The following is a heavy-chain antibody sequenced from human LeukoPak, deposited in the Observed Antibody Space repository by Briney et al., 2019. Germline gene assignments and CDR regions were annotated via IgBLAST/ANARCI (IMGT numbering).Heavy chain of an antibody. CDR2: IIPIFGTA. V-gene: IGHV1-69*05. J-gene: IGHJ4*02. CDR3: ARGGLRPTYYFDY. CDR1: GGTFSSYA. D-gene: IGHD5-12*01. Sequence: GASVKVSCKASGGTFSSYAISWVRQAPGQGLEWMGRIIPIFGTANYAQKFQGRVTITTDDSTSTAYMALSSLRSEDTAVYYCARGGLRPTYYFDYWGQGTLVTVSS.